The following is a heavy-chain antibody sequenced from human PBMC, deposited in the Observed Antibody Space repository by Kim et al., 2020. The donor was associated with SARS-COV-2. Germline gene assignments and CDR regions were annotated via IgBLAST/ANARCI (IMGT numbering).Heavy chain of an antibody. CDR2: IYSGGST. CDR3: ARELGTMVRPSYGMDV. D-gene: IGHD3-10*01. V-gene: IGHV3-53*01. Sequence: GGSLRLSCAASGFTVSSNYMSWVRQAPGKGLEWVSVIYSGGSTYYEDSVKGRFTISRDNSKNTLYLQMNSLRAEDTAVYYCARELGTMVRPSYGMDVWGQGTTVTVSS. CDR1: GFTVSSNY. J-gene: IGHJ6*02.